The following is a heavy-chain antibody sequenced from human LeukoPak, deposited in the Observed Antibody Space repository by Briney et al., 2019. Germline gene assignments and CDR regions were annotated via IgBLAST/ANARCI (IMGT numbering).Heavy chain of an antibody. V-gene: IGHV4-4*07. J-gene: IGHJ4*02. D-gene: IGHD2-2*01. CDR1: GGSISGYY. CDR3: ARMDDCGSTYCSAFDY. Sequence: SETLSLTCTVSGGSISGYYWSWIRQPAGKGLEWLGRIYTSGSTNYNPSLKSRVTMSVDTSKNQFSLKLSSVTAADTAVYYCARMDDCGSTYCSAFDYWGQGTLVPVSS. CDR2: IYTSGST.